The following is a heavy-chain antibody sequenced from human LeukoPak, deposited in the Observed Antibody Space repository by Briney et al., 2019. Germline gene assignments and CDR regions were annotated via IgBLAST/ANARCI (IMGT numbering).Heavy chain of an antibody. D-gene: IGHD3-22*01. CDR3: ARLYYYNDGGLYSGPEAFDI. CDR1: GGSISSSSYY. V-gene: IGHV4-39*07. Sequence: SETLSLTCTVSGGSISSSSYYWGWIRQPPGKGLEWIGSIYYSGSTYYNPSLKSRVTISVDTSKNQFSLKLSSVTAADTAVYYCARLYYYNDGGLYSGPEAFDIWGKGTRVTVSS. J-gene: IGHJ3*02. CDR2: IYYSGST.